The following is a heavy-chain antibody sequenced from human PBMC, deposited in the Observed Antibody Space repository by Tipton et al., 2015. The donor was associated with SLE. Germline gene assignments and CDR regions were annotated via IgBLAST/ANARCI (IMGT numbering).Heavy chain of an antibody. CDR3: ARRMVFGGDYFDY. CDR1: GGSISSGSYY. D-gene: IGHD3-10*02. CDR2: IYYSGST. J-gene: IGHJ4*02. Sequence: TLSLTCTVSGGSISSGSYYWRLIRQPPGKGLEWIVYIYYSGSTNYNPPLKSRVTIPVDTSKNQFSLKLSSVTAADTAVAYCARRMVFGGDYFDYWGQGTPVTVSS. V-gene: IGHV4-61*01.